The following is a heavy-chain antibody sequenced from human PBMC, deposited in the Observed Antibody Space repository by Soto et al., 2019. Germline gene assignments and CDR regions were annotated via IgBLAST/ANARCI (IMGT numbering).Heavy chain of an antibody. Sequence: EVQLVESGGGLVQPGESLRLSCAASGFTVSNYHMTWVRQAPGKGLEWVSAVYADGATSHADSVKDRFTVSRDNSRNTLNLQMRGLRAGDTAVYYCARSGGGLDYWGQGTLVTVSS. CDR3: ARSGGGLDY. J-gene: IGHJ4*02. V-gene: IGHV3-66*01. CDR1: GFTVSNYH. D-gene: IGHD3-10*01. CDR2: VYADGAT.